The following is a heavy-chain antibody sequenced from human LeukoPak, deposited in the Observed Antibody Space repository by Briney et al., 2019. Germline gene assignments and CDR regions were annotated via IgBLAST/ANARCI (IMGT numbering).Heavy chain of an antibody. Sequence: GGSLRLSCAASGFTFSSYAMSWVRQAPGKGLEWVSAISGSGGSTYCADSVKGRFTISRDNSKNTLYLQMNSLRAEDTAVYYCAKGGYCTNGVCYLGWFDPWGQGTLVTVSS. CDR2: ISGSGGST. V-gene: IGHV3-23*01. CDR1: GFTFSSYA. J-gene: IGHJ5*02. CDR3: AKGGYCTNGVCYLGWFDP. D-gene: IGHD2-8*01.